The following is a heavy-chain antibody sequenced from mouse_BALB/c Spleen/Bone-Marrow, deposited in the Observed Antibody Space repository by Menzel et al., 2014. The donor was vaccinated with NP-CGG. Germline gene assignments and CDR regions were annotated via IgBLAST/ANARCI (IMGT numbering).Heavy chain of an antibody. CDR2: IDPANGNT. CDR3: ARDDSWGFAY. D-gene: IGHD2-4*01. J-gene: IGHJ3*01. V-gene: IGHV14-3*02. Sequence: EVQLQQSGAELVKPGASVKLSCTASGFNIKDTYMHWVQQRPEQGLEWIGRIDPANGNTKYDPKFQGKATITADTSSSTAYLQLSSRTSEDTAVYYCARDDSWGFAYWGQGTLVTVSA. CDR1: GFNIKDTY.